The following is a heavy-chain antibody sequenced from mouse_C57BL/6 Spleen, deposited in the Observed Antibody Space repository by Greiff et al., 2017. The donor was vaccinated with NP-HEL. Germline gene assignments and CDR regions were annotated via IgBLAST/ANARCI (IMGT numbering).Heavy chain of an antibody. J-gene: IGHJ3*01. Sequence: EVQLQQSGAELVRPGASVKLSCTASGFNIKDDYMHWVKQRPEQGLEWIGWIDPENGDTEYASKFQGKATITADTSSNTAYLQLSSLTSEDTAVYYCTTIVTTLFAYWGQGTLVTVSA. CDR2: IDPENGDT. CDR1: GFNIKDDY. V-gene: IGHV14-4*01. D-gene: IGHD2-5*01. CDR3: TTIVTTLFAY.